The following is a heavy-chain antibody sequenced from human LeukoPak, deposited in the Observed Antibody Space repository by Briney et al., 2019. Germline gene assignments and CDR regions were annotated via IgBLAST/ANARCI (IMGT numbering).Heavy chain of an antibody. CDR1: GFTFSSYW. CDR3: ARAYSSSSWMDY. J-gene: IGHJ4*02. V-gene: IGHV3-74*01. CDR2: ITSDGSDT. Sequence: GGSLRLSCAASGFTFSSYWMHWVRQVPGKGLVWVSRITSDGSDTIYADSVKGRFTISRDNAKNSLYLQMNSLRAEDTAVYYCARAYSSSSWMDYWGQGTLVTVSS. D-gene: IGHD6-6*01.